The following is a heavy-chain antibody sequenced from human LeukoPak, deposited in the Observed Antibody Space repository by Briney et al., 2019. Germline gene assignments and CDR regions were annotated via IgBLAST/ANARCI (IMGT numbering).Heavy chain of an antibody. V-gene: IGHV1-24*01. CDR1: GYTLTELS. CDR3: ATVSLTGTDAFDI. D-gene: IGHD3-9*01. Sequence: ASVKVSCKVSGYTLTELSMHWMRQAPRKGLEWMGGFDPEDGETIYAQKFQGRVTMTEDTSTDTAYMELSSLRSEDTAVYYCATVSLTGTDAFDIWGQGTMVTVSS. CDR2: FDPEDGET. J-gene: IGHJ3*02.